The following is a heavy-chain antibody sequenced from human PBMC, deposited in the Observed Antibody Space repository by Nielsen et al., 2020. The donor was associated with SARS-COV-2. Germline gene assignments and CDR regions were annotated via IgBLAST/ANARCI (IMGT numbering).Heavy chain of an antibody. V-gene: IGHV3-23*01. J-gene: IGHJ6*02. CDR1: GFTFNIYA. CDR3: ARGLTGYYYDSGMDV. Sequence: GESLKISCAASGFTFNIYAMAWVRRAPGRGLEWVSGTSASGGSTYYADSVKGRFSISRDNSRNSLYLQMNSLRAEDTAVYYCARGLTGYYYDSGMDVWGQGTTVTVSS. CDR2: TSASGGST. D-gene: IGHD3-9*01.